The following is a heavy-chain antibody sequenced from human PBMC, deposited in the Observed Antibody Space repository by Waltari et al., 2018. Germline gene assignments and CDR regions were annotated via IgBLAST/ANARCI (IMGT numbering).Heavy chain of an antibody. J-gene: IGHJ5*02. V-gene: IGHV4-34*01. Sequence: QVQLQQWGAGLLKPSETLSLTCAVYGGSFSGYYWGWIRQPPGKGLEWIGEINHSGSTNYNPSLKSRVTISVDTSKNQFSLKLSSVTAADTAVYYCARTCRGIAARHVWFDPWGQGTLVTVSS. CDR1: GGSFSGYY. CDR3: ARTCRGIAARHVWFDP. CDR2: INHSGST. D-gene: IGHD6-6*01.